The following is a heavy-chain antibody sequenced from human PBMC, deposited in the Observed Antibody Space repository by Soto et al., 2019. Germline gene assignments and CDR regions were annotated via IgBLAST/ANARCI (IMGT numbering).Heavy chain of an antibody. CDR1: GYTFTSYY. CDR2: INPSGGST. V-gene: IGHV1-46*01. Sequence: ASVKVSCKASGYTFTSYYMHWVRQAPGQGLEWMGIINPSGGSTSYAQKFQGRVTMTRDTSTSTVYMELSSLRSEDTAVYYCARERGGVPSYYGMDVWGQGTTVTVSS. CDR3: ARERGGVPSYYGMDV. J-gene: IGHJ6*02. D-gene: IGHD3-16*01.